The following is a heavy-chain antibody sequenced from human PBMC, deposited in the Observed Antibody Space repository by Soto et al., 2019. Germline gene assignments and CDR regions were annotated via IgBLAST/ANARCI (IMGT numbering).Heavy chain of an antibody. D-gene: IGHD3-16*01. CDR2: ITSKSTTI. J-gene: IGHJ5*02. CDR1: GFTFTSYS. Sequence: GGSLRLACAASGFTFTSYSMNWVRQAPGQGLEWVSYITSKSTTIKYADSVKGRFTVSRDNAKNSLYLQLNSLRDEDTAVYYCAREMGACSDSSCYPGPYDSWGQGTLVTVSS. CDR3: AREMGACSDSSCYPGPYDS. V-gene: IGHV3-48*02.